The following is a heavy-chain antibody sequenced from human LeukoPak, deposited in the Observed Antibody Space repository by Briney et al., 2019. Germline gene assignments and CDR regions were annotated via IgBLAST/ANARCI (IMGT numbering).Heavy chain of an antibody. D-gene: IGHD2-8*01. CDR3: ARSRMVDY. Sequence: GGSLRLSCAASGFTFSSYAMHWVRQAPGKGLEWVAVISYDGSNKYYADSVKGRFTISRDNSKNTLYLQMNSLRAEDKAVYYCARSRMVDYWGQGTLVTVSS. J-gene: IGHJ4*02. CDR1: GFTFSSYA. V-gene: IGHV3-30-3*01. CDR2: ISYDGSNK.